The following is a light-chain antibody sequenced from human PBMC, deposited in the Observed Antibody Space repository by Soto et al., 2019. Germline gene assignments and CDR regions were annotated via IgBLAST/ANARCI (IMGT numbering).Light chain of an antibody. CDR1: SSDVGNYNY. J-gene: IGLJ3*02. CDR3: SSYAGTNNVGV. Sequence: QSALTQPPSASGSPGQSVTISCTGTSSDVGNYNYVSWYQQHPGKAPKLIIYDVTKRPSAVPDRFSGFKSGNTASLTVSGLQAEDEADYYYSSYAGTNNVGVFGGGTKLTVL. CDR2: DVT. V-gene: IGLV2-8*01.